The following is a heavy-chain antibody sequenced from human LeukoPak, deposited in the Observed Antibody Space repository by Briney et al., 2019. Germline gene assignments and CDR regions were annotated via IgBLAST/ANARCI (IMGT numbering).Heavy chain of an antibody. J-gene: IGHJ4*02. CDR1: GFTLSSYN. D-gene: IGHD6-13*01. CDR2: ISWRNIDI. Sequence: GGSLRLSCVASGFTLSSYNMKWVRQAPGKRLEWVSSISWRNIDIEYADSVKGRFTISRDNDKKSLYLQVNSLRVEDTAVYYCARDSPQQLPHFDYWGQGTLVTVSS. CDR3: ARDSPQQLPHFDY. V-gene: IGHV3-21*01.